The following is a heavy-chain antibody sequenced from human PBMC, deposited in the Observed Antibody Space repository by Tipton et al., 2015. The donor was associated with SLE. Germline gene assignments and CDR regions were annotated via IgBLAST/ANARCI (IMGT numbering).Heavy chain of an antibody. CDR3: ARGGRGCSSTSCYYYYYYYMDV. Sequence: QTGAEVKKPGASVKVSCKASGYTFTSYYMHWVRQAPGQGLEWMGIINPSGGSTSYAQKFQGRVTMTRDTSTSTVYMELSSLRSEDTAVYYGARGGRGCSSTSCYYYYYYYMDVWGKGTTVTVSS. V-gene: IGHV1-46*01. CDR1: GYTFTSYY. J-gene: IGHJ6*03. CDR2: INPSGGST. D-gene: IGHD2-2*01.